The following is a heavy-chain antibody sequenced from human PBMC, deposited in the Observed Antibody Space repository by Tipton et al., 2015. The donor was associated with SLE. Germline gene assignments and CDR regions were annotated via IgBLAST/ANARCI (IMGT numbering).Heavy chain of an antibody. V-gene: IGHV4-34*01. J-gene: IGHJ4*02. D-gene: IGHD5-12*01. CDR2: INRSGST. Sequence: TLSLTCAVYGGSFSGDYWTWIRQPPGKGLEWIGEINRSGSTNYNPSLKSRVTISVDAFKNQFSLRLSSVTAADTAVYYCARGRVATAYYFDYWGQGTLVTVSS. CDR1: GGSFSGDY. CDR3: ARGRVATAYYFDY.